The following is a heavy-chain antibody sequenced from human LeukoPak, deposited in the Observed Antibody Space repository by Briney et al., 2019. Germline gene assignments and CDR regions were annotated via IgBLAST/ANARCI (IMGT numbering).Heavy chain of an antibody. V-gene: IGHV3-30*04. CDR1: GFTFSSYA. Sequence: SGRSLRLSCAASGFTFSSYAMHWVRQAPGKGLEWVAVISYDGSNKYYAGSVKGRFTISRDNSKNTLYLQMNSLRAEDTAVYYCARYDILTGAGDYWGQGTLVTVSS. D-gene: IGHD3-9*01. J-gene: IGHJ4*02. CDR2: ISYDGSNK. CDR3: ARYDILTGAGDY.